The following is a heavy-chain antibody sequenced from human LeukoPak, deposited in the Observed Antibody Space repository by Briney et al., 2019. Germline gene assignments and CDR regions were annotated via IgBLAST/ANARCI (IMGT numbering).Heavy chain of an antibody. V-gene: IGHV3-7*01. CDR1: GFTFSSYW. D-gene: IGHD6-13*01. CDR3: ARDRFSIAAAGLRVGYYYMDV. J-gene: IGHJ6*03. CDR2: IKQDGSEK. Sequence: GGSLRLSCAASGFTFSSYWMSWVRQAPGKRLEWVANIKQDGSEKYYVDSVKGRFTISRDNAKNSLYLQMNSLRAEDTAVYYCARDRFSIAAAGLRVGYYYMDVWGQGTMVTVSS.